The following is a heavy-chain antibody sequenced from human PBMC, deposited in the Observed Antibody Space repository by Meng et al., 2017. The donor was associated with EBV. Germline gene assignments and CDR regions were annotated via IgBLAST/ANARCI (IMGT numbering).Heavy chain of an antibody. J-gene: IGHJ5*02. D-gene: IGHD6-19*01. CDR1: GGSVNGYF. Sequence: QEQLQQWGAXLLQPXXXLSLTCAXYGGSVNGYFWSWIRQPPGKGLEWIGELHHSGSTNYNPSLKSRLRISVDTSKNQFSLNLTSVTAADTAVYYCARPFPSWQSPRLDPFGAWGQGTLVTVSS. CDR2: LHHSGST. CDR3: ARPFPSWQSPRLDPFGA. V-gene: IGHV4-34*01.